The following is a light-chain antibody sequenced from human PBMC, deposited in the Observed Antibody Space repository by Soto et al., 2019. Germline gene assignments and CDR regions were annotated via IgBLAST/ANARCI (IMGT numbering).Light chain of an antibody. J-gene: IGKJ1*01. Sequence: IVLTQSPATLSLSPGERATLSCRASQSVSSYLAWYQQKGGQAPRLLIYDASSRAPGIPARFSGSGSGTDFTLTISSLQSEDFAVYYCQQYNNWPGTFGQGTKVDIK. CDR1: QSVSSY. CDR2: DAS. CDR3: QQYNNWPGT. V-gene: IGKV3-11*01.